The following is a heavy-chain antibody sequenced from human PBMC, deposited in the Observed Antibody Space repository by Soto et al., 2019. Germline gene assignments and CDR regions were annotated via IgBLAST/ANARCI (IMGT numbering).Heavy chain of an antibody. Sequence: LSLTCAVYGGSFIGYYWSWIRQPPVKGLEWIGEINHSGSTNYNPSLKSRVTISVDTSKNQFSLKLSSVTAADTAVYYCARELRAWGSGWYVVAFDIWGQGTMVTVSS. J-gene: IGHJ3*02. CDR3: ARELRAWGSGWYVVAFDI. CDR1: GGSFIGYY. CDR2: INHSGST. V-gene: IGHV4-34*01. D-gene: IGHD6-19*01.